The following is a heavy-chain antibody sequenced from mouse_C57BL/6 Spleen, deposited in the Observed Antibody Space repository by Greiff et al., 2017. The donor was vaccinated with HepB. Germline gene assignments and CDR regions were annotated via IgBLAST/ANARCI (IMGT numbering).Heavy chain of an antibody. CDR3: ARGAGTRAWFAY. Sequence: QVQLQQPGAELVKPGASVKLSCKASGYTFTSYWMPWVKQRPGQGLEWIGEIDPSDSYTNYNQKFKGKATLTVDTSSSTAYMQLSSLTSEDSAVYYCARGAGTRAWFAYWGQGTLVTVSA. CDR2: IDPSDSYT. J-gene: IGHJ3*01. D-gene: IGHD4-1*01. CDR1: GYTFTSYW. V-gene: IGHV1-50*01.